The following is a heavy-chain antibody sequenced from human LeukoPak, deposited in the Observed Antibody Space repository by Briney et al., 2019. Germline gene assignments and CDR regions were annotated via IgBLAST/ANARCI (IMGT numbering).Heavy chain of an antibody. CDR1: GGSFSGYY. Sequence: SETLSLTCAVYGGSFSGYYWSWIRQPPGKGLEWIGELNHSGTTNYNPSLKSRVTISVDTSRNQFSLKLSSVTAVDSAVYYCARGRPEPIGRERGCWCDPLCQPTLATAAS. CDR2: LNHSGTT. CDR3: ARGRPEPIGRERGCWCDP. D-gene: IGHD3-10*01. J-gene: IGHJ5*02. V-gene: IGHV4-34*01.